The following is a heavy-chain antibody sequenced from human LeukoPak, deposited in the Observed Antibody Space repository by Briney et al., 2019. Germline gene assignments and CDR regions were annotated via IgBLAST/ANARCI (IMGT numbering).Heavy chain of an antibody. J-gene: IGHJ4*02. CDR1: GFTFSSYS. D-gene: IGHD4-23*01. CDR2: ISSSSSTI. Sequence: GGSLRLSCAASGFTFSSYSMNWVRQVPGKGLEWVSYISSSSSTIYYADSVKGQFTISRDNAKNSLYLQMNSLRGEDTAVYYCARVSARWYFDYWGQGTLVTVSS. CDR3: ARVSARWYFDY. V-gene: IGHV3-48*01.